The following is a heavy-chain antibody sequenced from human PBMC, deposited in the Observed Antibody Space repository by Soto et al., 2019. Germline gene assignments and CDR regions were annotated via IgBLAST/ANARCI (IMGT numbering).Heavy chain of an antibody. V-gene: IGHV1-3*05. J-gene: IGHJ4*02. CDR1: GYTFTGYA. D-gene: IGHD6-19*01. CDR2: INAGNGNT. Sequence: QVQLVQSVAEEKKPGASVKVSCKASGYTFTGYAMHWVRQAPGQRLEWMGWINAGNGNTKYSQKFQGRVTITRDTSACTAYMELSSLRSEDTAVYYCARAVAVPADFDYWGQGTLVTVSS. CDR3: ARAVAVPADFDY.